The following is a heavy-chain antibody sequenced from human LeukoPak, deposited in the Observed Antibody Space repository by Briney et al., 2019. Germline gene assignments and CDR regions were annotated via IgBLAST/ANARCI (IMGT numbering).Heavy chain of an antibody. CDR3: SSGNDAVAGIPSFDY. Sequence: GASVKLSCKASGYTFTGYYMHWVRQAPGQGLEWMGWINPNSGGTNYAQKFQGRVTMTRDTSISTAYMELSRLRSDDTAVYYCSSGNDAVAGIPSFDYWGQGTLVTVSS. CDR2: INPNSGGT. D-gene: IGHD6-19*01. J-gene: IGHJ4*02. CDR1: GYTFTGYY. V-gene: IGHV1-2*02.